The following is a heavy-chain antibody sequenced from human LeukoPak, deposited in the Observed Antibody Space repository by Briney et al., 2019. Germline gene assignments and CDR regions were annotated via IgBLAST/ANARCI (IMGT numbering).Heavy chain of an antibody. Sequence: GASVKVSCKASGYTFSSYGISWVRQAPGQGLEWMGWISAYNGNTNYAQKLQGRVTMTTDTSTSTAYMELRSLRSDDTAVYYCATAETISSGWYVGIYWGQGTLVTASS. V-gene: IGHV1-18*01. CDR1: GYTFSSYG. CDR2: ISAYNGNT. D-gene: IGHD6-19*01. CDR3: ATAETISSGWYVGIY. J-gene: IGHJ4*02.